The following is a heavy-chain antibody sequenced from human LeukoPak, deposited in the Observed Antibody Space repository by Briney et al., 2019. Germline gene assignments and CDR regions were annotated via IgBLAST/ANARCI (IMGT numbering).Heavy chain of an antibody. CDR2: IYPGDSDT. Sequence: NHGESLQISCQGSGSSFTSYWIRWGRRLPAKGLEWMGIIYPGDSDTRYSPSFQGQVTISADKSISTAYLQWSSLKASDTAMYYCARRIDQAMVDYWGQGTLVTVSS. J-gene: IGHJ4*02. D-gene: IGHD5-18*01. CDR1: GSSFTSYW. CDR3: ARRIDQAMVDY. V-gene: IGHV5-51*01.